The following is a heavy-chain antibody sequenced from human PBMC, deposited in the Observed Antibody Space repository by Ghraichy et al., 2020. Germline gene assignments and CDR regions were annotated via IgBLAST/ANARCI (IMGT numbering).Heavy chain of an antibody. CDR1: GGSISSSDYY. CDR3: ARLGAVAGRDYVDY. CDR2: IYYSGST. J-gene: IGHJ4*02. Sequence: SETLSLTCTVSGGSISSSDYYWGWIRQPPGKGLEWIGNIYYSGSTYYNPSLKSRVTISVDTSKNQFSLNLSSVTAADTAVYSCARLGAVAGRDYVDYWGQGTLVTVSS. D-gene: IGHD6-19*01. V-gene: IGHV4-39*01.